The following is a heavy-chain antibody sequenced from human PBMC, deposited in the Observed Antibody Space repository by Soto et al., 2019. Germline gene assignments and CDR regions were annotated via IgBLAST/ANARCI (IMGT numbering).Heavy chain of an antibody. Sequence: PGGSLRLSCAASGFTFSSYGMHWVRQAPGKGLEWVAVISYDGSNKYYADSVKGQFTISRDNSKNTLYLQMNSLRAEDTAVYYCAKAKDPTSGSPIRPFDYWGQGTLVTVSS. V-gene: IGHV3-30*18. CDR1: GFTFSSYG. CDR2: ISYDGSNK. J-gene: IGHJ4*02. CDR3: AKAKDPTSGSPIRPFDY. D-gene: IGHD3-10*01.